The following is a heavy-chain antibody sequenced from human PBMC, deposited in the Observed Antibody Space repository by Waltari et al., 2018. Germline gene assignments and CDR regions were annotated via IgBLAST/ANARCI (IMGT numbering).Heavy chain of an antibody. CDR1: GASVSSED. Sequence: QVRLQESGPGLVKPYSTLSPICTVPGASVSSEDWNWIRQPAGKGVEWICRIYSRGNTNYRASRRGRLTIAVDTSKNQVSRRLTSVTAADSAVYYCARDKMLLRTMDVWGQGKTVVVSS. D-gene: IGHD2-8*01. CDR2: IYSRGNT. CDR3: ARDKMLLRTMDV. J-gene: IGHJ6*02. V-gene: IGHV4-4*07.